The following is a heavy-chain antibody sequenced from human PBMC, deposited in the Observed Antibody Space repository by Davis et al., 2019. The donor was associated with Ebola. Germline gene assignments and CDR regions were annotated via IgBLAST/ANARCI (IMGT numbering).Heavy chain of an antibody. CDR1: GGSISSSNW. J-gene: IGHJ4*02. CDR3: ASLTYYYDSSGPKPPY. CDR2: IYHSGST. D-gene: IGHD3-22*01. Sequence: MPSETLSLTCAVSGGSISSSNWWSWVRQPPGKGLEWIGEIYHSGSTNYNPSLKSRVTISVDKSKNQFSLRLSSVTAADTAMYYCASLTYYYDSSGPKPPYWGQGTLVTVSS. V-gene: IGHV4-4*02.